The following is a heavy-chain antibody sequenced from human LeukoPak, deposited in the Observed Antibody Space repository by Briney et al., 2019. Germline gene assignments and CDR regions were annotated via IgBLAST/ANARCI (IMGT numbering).Heavy chain of an antibody. D-gene: IGHD4-17*01. CDR2: ISYDGSNK. CDR3: AKDLTPTPTVTEENY. J-gene: IGHJ4*02. V-gene: IGHV3-30*18. CDR1: GFTFSSYG. Sequence: GRSLRLSCAASGFTFSSYGMHWVRQAPGKGLEWVAVISYDGSNKYYADSVKGRFTISRDNSKNTLYLQMNSLRAEDTAVYYCAKDLTPTPTVTEENYWGQGTLVTVSS.